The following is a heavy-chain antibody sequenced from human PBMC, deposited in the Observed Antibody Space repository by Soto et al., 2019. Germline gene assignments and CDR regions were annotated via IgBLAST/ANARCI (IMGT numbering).Heavy chain of an antibody. CDR2: INPGGGST. CDR1: GYTFTSYG. CDR3: ASNIVVPLDY. Sequence: ASVKVSCKASGYTFTSYGISWVRQAPGQGLEWMGIINPGGGSTSYAQKFQGRVTMTRDTSTSTDYMELSSLRSEDTAVYYCASNIVVPLDYWAQGTLVTVS. D-gene: IGHD2-21*01. V-gene: IGHV1-46*03. J-gene: IGHJ4*02.